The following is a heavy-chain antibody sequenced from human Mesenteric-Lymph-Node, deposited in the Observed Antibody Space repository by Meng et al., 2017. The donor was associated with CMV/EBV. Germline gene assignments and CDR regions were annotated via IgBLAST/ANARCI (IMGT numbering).Heavy chain of an antibody. CDR1: GGSFSGYY. V-gene: IGHV4-34*01. J-gene: IGHJ6*02. Sequence: SETLSLTCAVYGGSFSGYYWSWIRQPPGKGLEWIGEINHSGSTNYNPSLKSRVTISVDTSKNQFSLKLSSVTAADTAVYYCARYLRTSCYTPRRCYYGMDVWGQGTTVTVSS. CDR3: ARYLRTSCYTPRRCYYGMDV. D-gene: IGHD2-2*02. CDR2: INHSGST.